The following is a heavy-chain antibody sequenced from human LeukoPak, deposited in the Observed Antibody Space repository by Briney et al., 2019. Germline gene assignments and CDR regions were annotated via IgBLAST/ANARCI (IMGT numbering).Heavy chain of an antibody. J-gene: IGHJ6*02. CDR2: VSDSGGST. V-gene: IGHV3-23*01. CDR3: ARETGYSSSWPQYYYYYYGMDV. Sequence: GGSLRLSCAASGFTFTSYAMSWVRQAPGKGLEWVSAVSDSGGSTYYADSVKGRFTTFRDNSKNTVYLQMNSLRAEDTAVYYCARETGYSSSWPQYYYYYYGMDVWGQGTTVTVSS. CDR1: GFTFTSYA. D-gene: IGHD6-13*01.